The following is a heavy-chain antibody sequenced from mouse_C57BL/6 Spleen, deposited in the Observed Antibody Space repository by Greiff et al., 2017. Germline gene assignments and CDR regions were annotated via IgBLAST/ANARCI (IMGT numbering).Heavy chain of an antibody. CDR1: GYTFTSYW. D-gene: IGHD1-1*01. CDR3: ARAGSSFYAMDY. CDR2: IDPNSGGT. Sequence: VQLQQSGAELVKPGASVKLSCKASGYTFTSYWMHWVKQRPGRGLEWSGRIDPNSGGTKYNEKFKSKATLTVDKPSSTAYMQLSSLTSEDAAVYYCARAGSSFYAMDYWGQGTSVTVSS. J-gene: IGHJ4*01. V-gene: IGHV1-72*01.